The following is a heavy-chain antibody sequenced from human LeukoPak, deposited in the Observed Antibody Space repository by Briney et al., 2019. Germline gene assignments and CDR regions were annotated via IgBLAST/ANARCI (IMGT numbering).Heavy chain of an antibody. CDR2: ITSSGTTM. J-gene: IGHJ4*02. CDR1: GFTFSSYS. Sequence: GGSLRLSCVASGFTFSSYSMNWVRQAPGKGLEWVSHITSSGTTMYYADSVKGRFTISRDNAKNSLYLQMHSLRAEDTAVYYCASGVDNWGQGTLVTVSS. CDR3: ASGVDN. V-gene: IGHV3-48*01.